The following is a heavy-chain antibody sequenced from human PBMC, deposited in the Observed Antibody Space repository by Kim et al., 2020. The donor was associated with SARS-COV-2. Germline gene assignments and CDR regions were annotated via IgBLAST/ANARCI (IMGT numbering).Heavy chain of an antibody. D-gene: IGHD3-22*01. J-gene: IGHJ4*02. Sequence: SETLSLTCTVSGDSISSYFWSWIRQPPGKGLEWIGYIYYSGGTNYNPSLKSRVTISVDTSKNQLSLKLTSVTAADTAVYYCARDGTRYDSSGYYSKNWGQGTLVTVSS. V-gene: IGHV4-59*01. CDR3: ARDGTRYDSSGYYSKN. CDR1: GDSISSYF. CDR2: IYYSGGT.